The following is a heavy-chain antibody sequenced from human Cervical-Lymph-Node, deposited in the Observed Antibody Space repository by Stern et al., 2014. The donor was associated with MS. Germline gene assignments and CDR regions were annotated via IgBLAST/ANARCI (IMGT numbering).Heavy chain of an antibody. CDR1: GGTFNNHV. J-gene: IGHJ4*02. CDR3: ANRDMGYTYGRHDY. Sequence: QVQLVQSGAEVKKPGSSVKVSCKASGGTFNNHVISWVRQARGQGLEWMGGIIPMFGTPNYALKFQGRVTIIADKSTSTVHMVLRNLNDEDTAMYYCANRDMGYTYGRHDYWGQGTLVTVS. V-gene: IGHV1-69*06. CDR2: IIPMFGTP. D-gene: IGHD5-12*01.